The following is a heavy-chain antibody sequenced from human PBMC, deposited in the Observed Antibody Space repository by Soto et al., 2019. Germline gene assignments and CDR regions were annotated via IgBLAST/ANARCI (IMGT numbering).Heavy chain of an antibody. CDR3: ARARAEGITGTTPLFDP. Sequence: QVQLVQSGAEVKKPGSSVKVSCKASGGTFSSYTISWVRQAPGQGLEWMGRIIPILGIANYAQKFQGRVTITADKSTSTAYMELSSLRSEDTAVYYCARARAEGITGTTPLFDPCGQGTLVTVSS. CDR2: IIPILGIA. CDR1: GGTFSSYT. V-gene: IGHV1-69*02. D-gene: IGHD1-20*01. J-gene: IGHJ5*02.